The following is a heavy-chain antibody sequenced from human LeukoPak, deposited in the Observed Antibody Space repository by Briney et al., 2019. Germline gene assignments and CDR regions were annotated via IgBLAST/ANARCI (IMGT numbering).Heavy chain of an antibody. V-gene: IGHV3-21*01. D-gene: IGHD5-12*01. CDR3: ARDLGGYSGYDSYYYYYGMDV. J-gene: IGHJ6*04. CDR2: ISSSSSYI. CDR1: GFTFSSYS. Sequence: GGSLRLSCAASGFTFSSYSMNWVRQAPGKGLEWVSSISSSSSYIYYADSVKGRFTISRDNAKNSLYLQMNSLGAEDTAVYYCARDLGGYSGYDSYYYYYGMDVWGKGTTVTVSS.